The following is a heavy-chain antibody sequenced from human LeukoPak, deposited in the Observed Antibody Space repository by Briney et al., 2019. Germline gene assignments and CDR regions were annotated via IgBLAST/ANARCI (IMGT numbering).Heavy chain of an antibody. V-gene: IGHV4-34*01. J-gene: IGHJ3*02. CDR2: INHSGST. D-gene: IGHD3-3*01. Sequence: SETLSLTCAVYGGSLSSYYWSWIRQPPGKGLEWIGEINHSGSTNNNPSLKSRVTVLVDASKNQFSLKLTSVTAADSAVYYCARSRAGNDFLSAFYAFDIWGQGKMVTVSS. CDR3: ARSRAGNDFLSAFYAFDI. CDR1: GGSLSSYY.